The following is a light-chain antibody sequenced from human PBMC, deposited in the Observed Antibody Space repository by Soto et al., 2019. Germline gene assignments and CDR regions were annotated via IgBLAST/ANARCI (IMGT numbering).Light chain of an antibody. V-gene: IGKV3-20*01. CDR1: QSVTSSY. CDR2: GAS. J-gene: IGKJ3*01. Sequence: EIVLTQSPGTLSLSPGERATLSCRASQSVTSSYLAWYQQRPGQAPRLLIFGASSRATGIPDRLSGSGSGTDFTLTISRMEPEDFEVYYCQQYGSSPPFTFGRGTKVDI. CDR3: QQYGSSPPFT.